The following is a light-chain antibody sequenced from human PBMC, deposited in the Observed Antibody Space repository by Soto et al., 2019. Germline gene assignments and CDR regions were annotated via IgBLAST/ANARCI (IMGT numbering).Light chain of an antibody. CDR3: QQYGSSPSIT. J-gene: IGKJ5*01. Sequence: EIVLTQSPGTLSLSPGERATLSCRASQSVSSSYLAWYQQKPGQAPRLLIYDASSRATGIPDRFSGSGSGTDFTLTLRRLEPEDFAVYYCQQYGSSPSITFVQGTRLEIK. CDR1: QSVSSSY. CDR2: DAS. V-gene: IGKV3-20*01.